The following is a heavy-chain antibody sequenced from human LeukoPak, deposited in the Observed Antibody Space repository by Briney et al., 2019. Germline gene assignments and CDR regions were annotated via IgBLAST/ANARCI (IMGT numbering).Heavy chain of an antibody. CDR1: GFTFSDHF. Sequence: GGSLRLSCAASGFTFSDHFMDWVRQAPGKGLEWVGRTRNKLKSYTTEYAASVKGRFTISRDDSKNSVYLQMNSLKSEDTAVYYCVRGGRDSSGYYYIDYWGQGTLVTVSS. J-gene: IGHJ4*02. D-gene: IGHD3-22*01. V-gene: IGHV3-72*01. CDR2: TRNKLKSYTT. CDR3: VRGGRDSSGYYYIDY.